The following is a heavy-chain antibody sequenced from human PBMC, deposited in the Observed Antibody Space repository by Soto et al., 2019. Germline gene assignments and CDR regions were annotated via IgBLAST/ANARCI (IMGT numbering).Heavy chain of an antibody. V-gene: IGHV4-31*03. J-gene: IGHJ4*02. Sequence: QVQLQESGPGLVKPSQTLSLTCTVSGGSISSGGYYWSCIRQHPGKGLEWIGYIYYSGSTYYNPSLKSRVTISVDTSKNQFSLKLSSVTAADTAVYYCARGAMIEQGTTDYWGQGTLVTVSS. CDR3: ARGAMIEQGTTDY. D-gene: IGHD3-22*01. CDR2: IYYSGST. CDR1: GGSISSGGYY.